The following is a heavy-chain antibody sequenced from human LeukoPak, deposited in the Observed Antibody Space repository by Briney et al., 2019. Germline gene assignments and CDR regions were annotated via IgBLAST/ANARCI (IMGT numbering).Heavy chain of an antibody. J-gene: IGHJ4*02. V-gene: IGHV3-23*01. CDR2: ISGSGGST. D-gene: IGHD5-12*01. CDR1: GFTFSSYA. Sequence: GGSLRLSCAASGFTFSSYAMSWVRQAPGKGLEWVSAISGSGGSTYYADSVKGRFTISRDNSKNTLYMQMNSLRAEDTAVYYCAKDPDIVATGEDYWGQRTLVTVSS. CDR3: AKDPDIVATGEDY.